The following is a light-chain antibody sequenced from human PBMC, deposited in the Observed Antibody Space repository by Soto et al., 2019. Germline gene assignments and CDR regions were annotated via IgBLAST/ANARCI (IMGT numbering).Light chain of an antibody. CDR1: QSISSW. Sequence: DIQMTQSPSTLSASVGDRVTITCRASQSISSWLAWYQQKPGEAPNLLIYKASTLESGVPPRFSGSGSGTDFTLTSSSLQPDDFASYYCQQYHSYPVTLGQGTRLEIK. V-gene: IGKV1-5*03. J-gene: IGKJ5*01. CDR3: QQYHSYPVT. CDR2: KAS.